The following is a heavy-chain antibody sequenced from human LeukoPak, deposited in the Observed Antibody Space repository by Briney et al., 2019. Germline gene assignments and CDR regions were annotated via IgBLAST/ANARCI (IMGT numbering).Heavy chain of an antibody. V-gene: IGHV1-69*13. CDR2: IIPIFGTA. J-gene: IGHJ5*02. D-gene: IGHD3-22*01. CDR1: GGTFSSYA. Sequence: ASVKVSCKASGGTFSSYAISWVRQAPGQGLEWMGGIIPIFGTANYAQRFQGRVTITADESTSPAYTELSSLRSEDTAVYYCARDGGLLRTLNWFDPWGQGTLVTVSS. CDR3: ARDGGLLRTLNWFDP.